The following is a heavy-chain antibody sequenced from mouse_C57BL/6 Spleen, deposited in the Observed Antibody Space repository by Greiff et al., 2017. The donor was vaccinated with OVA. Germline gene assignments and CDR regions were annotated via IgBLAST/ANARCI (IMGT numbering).Heavy chain of an antibody. D-gene: IGHD1-1*01. J-gene: IGHJ4*01. CDR1: GFTFSSYA. Sequence: EVHLVESGAGLVKPGGSLKLSCAASGFTFSSYAMSWVRQTPEKRLEWVAYISSGGDYIYYADTVKGRFTISRDNARNTLYLQMSSLKSEDTAMYYCTRASTEDAMDYWGQGTSVTVSS. V-gene: IGHV5-9-1*02. CDR2: ISSGGDYI. CDR3: TRASTEDAMDY.